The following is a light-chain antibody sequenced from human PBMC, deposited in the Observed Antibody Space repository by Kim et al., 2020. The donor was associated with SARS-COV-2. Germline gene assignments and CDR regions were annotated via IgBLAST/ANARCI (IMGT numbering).Light chain of an antibody. V-gene: IGKV1D-8*01. CDR2: AAS. J-gene: IGKJ1*01. CDR3: QQYYSFPPT. CDR1: LGISSY. Sequence: VIWMTQSPSLLSASTGDRVTISCRMSLGISSYLAWYQQKPGKAPELLIYAASTLQSGVPSRFSGSGSGTDFTLTISCLQSEDFATYYCQQYYSFPPTFGQGTKVDIK.